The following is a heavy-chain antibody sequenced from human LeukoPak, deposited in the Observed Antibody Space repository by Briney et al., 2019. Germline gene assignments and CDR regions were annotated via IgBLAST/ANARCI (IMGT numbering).Heavy chain of an antibody. Sequence: GGSLRLSCAASGFTFSSYAMHWVRQAPGKGLEYVSAISSNGGSTYYANSVKGRFTISRDNSKNTLYLQMGSLRAEDMAVYYCATVGGSYYEYDYWGQGTLVTVSS. V-gene: IGHV3-64*01. D-gene: IGHD1-26*01. J-gene: IGHJ4*02. CDR2: ISSNGGST. CDR1: GFTFSSYA. CDR3: ATVGGSYYEYDY.